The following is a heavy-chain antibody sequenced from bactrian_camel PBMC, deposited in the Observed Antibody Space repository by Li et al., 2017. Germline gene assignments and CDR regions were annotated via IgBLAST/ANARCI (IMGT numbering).Heavy chain of an antibody. CDR1: GFIFSNYW. CDR3: AAGRTASGLCFTFSSAGYNS. Sequence: HVQLVESGGGLVQPGGSLRLSCAASGFIFSNYWMYWVRQAPGKGLEWVSSIYSDGSNTYYADSVKGRFTISQDNTKATVYLQMNRLKTEDTAMYYCAAGRTASGLCFTFSSAGYNSWGQGTQVTVS. CDR2: IYSDGSNT. D-gene: IGHD2*01. V-gene: IGHV3S6*01. J-gene: IGHJ4*01.